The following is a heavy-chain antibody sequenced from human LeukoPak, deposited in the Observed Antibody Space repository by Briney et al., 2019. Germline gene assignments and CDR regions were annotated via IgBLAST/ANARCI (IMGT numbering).Heavy chain of an antibody. CDR1: GYTFTSYG. V-gene: IGHV1-18*01. D-gene: IGHD2-15*01. J-gene: IGHJ4*02. CDR2: ISAYNGNT. Sequence: ASVKVSCKASGYTFTSYGISWVRQAPGQGLEWMGWISAYNGNTNYAQKLQGRVTMTTDTSTSTAYMELRSLRSDDTAVYYCARDLGYCSGGSCMGNWSQRTLVTVSS. CDR3: ARDLGYCSGGSCMGN.